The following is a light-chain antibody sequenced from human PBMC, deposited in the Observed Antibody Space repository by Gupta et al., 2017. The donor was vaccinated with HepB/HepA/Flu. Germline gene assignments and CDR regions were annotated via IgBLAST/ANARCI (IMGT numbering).Light chain of an antibody. CDR3: GTWDSRLSIYV. CDR1: RSNIGKKY. CDR2: DAN. J-gene: IGLJ1*01. Sequence: SLFTQPPSVSAAPGKKVTISCSASRSNIGKKYVSWYQHLPGTPPKILIYDANKRPSGIPDRFSGSKSGTSATLDITGLQTGDEADYYCGTWDSRLSIYVFGTGTKVTVV. V-gene: IGLV1-51*01.